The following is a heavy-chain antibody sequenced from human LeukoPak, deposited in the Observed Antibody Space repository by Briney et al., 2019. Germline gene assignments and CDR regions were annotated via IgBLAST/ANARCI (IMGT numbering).Heavy chain of an antibody. CDR3: ARDRFMTGDAFDI. V-gene: IGHV1-46*01. Sequence: ASVKVSCKASGYTFTSYGISWVRQAPGQGLEWMGIINPSGGSTSYAQKFQGRVTMTRDTSTSTVYMELSSLRSEDTAVYYCARDRFMTGDAFDIWGQGTMVTVSS. CDR2: INPSGGST. D-gene: IGHD1-14*01. J-gene: IGHJ3*02. CDR1: GYTFTSYG.